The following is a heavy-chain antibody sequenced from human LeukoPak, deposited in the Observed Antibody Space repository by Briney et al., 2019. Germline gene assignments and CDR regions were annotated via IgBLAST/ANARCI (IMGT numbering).Heavy chain of an antibody. J-gene: IGHJ4*02. CDR1: GFTVSSNY. V-gene: IGHV3-49*04. CDR3: SSPLHCSSTTCYDY. Sequence: GGSLRLSCAASGFTVSSNYMSWVRQAPGKGLEWIGLIRSKAYGETTKYAASVEGRFTFSRDDSKSIAYLQMNSLKIEDTAVYYCSSPLHCSSTTCYDYWGQGTQVICSS. D-gene: IGHD2-2*01. CDR2: IRSKAYGETT.